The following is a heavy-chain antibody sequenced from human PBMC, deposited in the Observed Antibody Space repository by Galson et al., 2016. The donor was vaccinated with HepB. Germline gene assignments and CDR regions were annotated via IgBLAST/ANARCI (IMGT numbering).Heavy chain of an antibody. V-gene: IGHV3-23*01. CDR3: GKHGGFDY. CDR2: ITGSGDAT. J-gene: IGHJ4*02. D-gene: IGHD3-16*01. Sequence: SLRLSCAASGFSFSTSGMSWVRQTPGRGLEWVSGITGSGDATHYADSVRGRFTISRDNSKNTLYLYMNSLRAGDTAVYCCGKHGGFDYWGQGALVTVSS. CDR1: GFSFSTSG.